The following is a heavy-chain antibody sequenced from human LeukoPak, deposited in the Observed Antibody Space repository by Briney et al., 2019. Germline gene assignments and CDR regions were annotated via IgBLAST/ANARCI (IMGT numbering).Heavy chain of an antibody. D-gene: IGHD6-13*01. CDR3: AIAFAAAGAFDY. V-gene: IGHV1-2*02. J-gene: IGHJ4*02. Sequence: ASVKVSCKASGYTFTGYYMHWVRQAPGQGLEWMGWINPNSGGTNYAQKFQGRVTMTRDTSISTAYMELSRLRSDDTAVYYCAIAFAAAGAFDYWGQGTLVTVSS. CDR1: GYTFTGYY. CDR2: INPNSGGT.